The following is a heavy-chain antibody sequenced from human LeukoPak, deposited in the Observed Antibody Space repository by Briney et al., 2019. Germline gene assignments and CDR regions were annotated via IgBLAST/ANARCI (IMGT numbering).Heavy chain of an antibody. J-gene: IGHJ4*02. V-gene: IGHV3-48*03. Sequence: PGGSLRLSCAASGFTFSSYEMNWVRQAPGKGLEWVSYISATGNTIFYADSVKGRFTVSRDNAKNSLHLQMSSLRAEDSAVYYCARGAQAVAASLDYWGQGTLVTVSS. CDR3: ARGAQAVAASLDY. CDR1: GFTFSSYE. CDR2: ISATGNTI. D-gene: IGHD6-19*01.